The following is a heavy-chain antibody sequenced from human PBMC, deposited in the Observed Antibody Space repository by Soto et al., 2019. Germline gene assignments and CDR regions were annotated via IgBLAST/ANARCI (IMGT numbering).Heavy chain of an antibody. D-gene: IGHD6-13*01. CDR1: GFNFNNYW. CDR3: ARAAIAGPGDY. CDR2: IKPDGSET. V-gene: IGHV3-7*05. Sequence: EVQLVESGGGLVQPGGSLRLSCAASGFNFNNYWMTWVRQAPGIGLEWVANIKPDGSETSYVDSVKGRFTISRDNAKNSRNLQMNSLRAEDTAVYYCARAAIAGPGDYWGQGTLVIVSS. J-gene: IGHJ4*02.